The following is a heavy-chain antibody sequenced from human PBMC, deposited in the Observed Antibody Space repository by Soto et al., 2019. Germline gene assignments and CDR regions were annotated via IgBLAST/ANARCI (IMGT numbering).Heavy chain of an antibody. CDR2: IWYDGSNK. J-gene: IGHJ6*02. CDR3: ARDFRFSRRTGYYGMDV. V-gene: IGHV3-33*01. D-gene: IGHD3-3*01. Sequence: WGSLRLSCAASGFTFSSYVMHWVRQAPGKGLEWVAVIWYDGSNKYYADSVKGRFTISRDNSKNTLYLQMNSLRAEDTAVYYCARDFRFSRRTGYYGMDVWGQGTTVTVSS. CDR1: GFTFSSYV.